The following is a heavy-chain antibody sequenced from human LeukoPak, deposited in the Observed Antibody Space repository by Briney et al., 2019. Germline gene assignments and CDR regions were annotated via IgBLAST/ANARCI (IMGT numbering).Heavy chain of an antibody. CDR2: ISSSSSYI. Sequence: GGSLRLSCAASGFTFSSYSMNWVRQAPGKGLEWVSSISSSSSYIYYADSVKGRFTISRDNARNSLYLQMNSLRAEDTAVCYCARDRSSSLHYYMDVWGKGTTVTVSS. J-gene: IGHJ6*03. D-gene: IGHD6-6*01. CDR1: GFTFSSYS. V-gene: IGHV3-21*01. CDR3: ARDRSSSLHYYMDV.